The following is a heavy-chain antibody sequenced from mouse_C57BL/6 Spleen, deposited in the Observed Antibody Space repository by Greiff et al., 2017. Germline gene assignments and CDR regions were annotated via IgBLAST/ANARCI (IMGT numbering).Heavy chain of an antibody. CDR1: GYTFPDYY. CDR2: IYPGSGNT. CDR3: AREYDYDGSPFDY. V-gene: IGHV1-76*01. D-gene: IGHD2-4*01. Sequence: QVQLKQSGAELVRPGASVKLSCKASGYTFPDYYINWVKQRPGQGLEWIARIYPGSGNTYYNEKFKGNATLTAEKSSSTAYMQLSSLTSEDSAVYFCAREYDYDGSPFDYWGQGTTLTVSS. J-gene: IGHJ2*01.